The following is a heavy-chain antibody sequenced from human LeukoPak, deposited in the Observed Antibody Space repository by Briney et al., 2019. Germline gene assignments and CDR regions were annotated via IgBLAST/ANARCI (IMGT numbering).Heavy chain of an antibody. CDR2: IKSKIDGGTT. V-gene: IGHV3-15*07. CDR3: ATFKWGWEIH. Sequence: GGSLRLSCAASDFTFTNAWVNWGRQAAGKGRGWVGRIKSKIDGGTTEYAAPVKGRFTNSRDDLKDTLYLQMHSWKTEDTAGYYCATFKWGWEIHWGQGTLVTVSS. CDR1: DFTFTNAW. J-gene: IGHJ4*02. D-gene: IGHD1-26*01.